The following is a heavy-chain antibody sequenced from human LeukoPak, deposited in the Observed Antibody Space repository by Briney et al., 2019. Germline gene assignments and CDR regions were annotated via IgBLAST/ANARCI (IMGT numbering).Heavy chain of an antibody. J-gene: IGHJ4*02. CDR2: IIPIFGTA. D-gene: IGHD3-22*01. CDR3: LYDSSGYYSHDY. V-gene: IGHV1-69*06. Sequence: SVKVSCKASGYTFTSYDISWVRQAPGQGLEWMGGIIPIFGTANYAQKFQGRVTITADKSTSTAYMELSSLRSEDTAVYYCLYDSSGYYSHDYWGQGTLVTVSS. CDR1: GYTFTSYD.